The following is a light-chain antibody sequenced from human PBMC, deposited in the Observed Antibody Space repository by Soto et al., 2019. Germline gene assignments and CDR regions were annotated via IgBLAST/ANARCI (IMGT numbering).Light chain of an antibody. J-gene: IGKJ5*01. V-gene: IGKV3-20*01. Sequence: EIVLTQSPGTLSLSPWERATLSCMTSQTVSITYFAWYQQRPGQAPRLLFYDASTRATGIPDRFSCSGSQRDFTLTISRLEPEDSAIYYCQQFGSSPITFGQGTRLEI. CDR3: QQFGSSPIT. CDR2: DAS. CDR1: QTVSITY.